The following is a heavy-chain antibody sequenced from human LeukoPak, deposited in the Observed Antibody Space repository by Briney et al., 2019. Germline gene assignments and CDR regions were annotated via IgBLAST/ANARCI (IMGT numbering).Heavy chain of an antibody. J-gene: IGHJ4*02. Sequence: SETLSLTCTVSGGSISSYYWSWIRQPPGKGLEWIGEINHSEYTNYNPSLKSRVTISVDTSKNQFSLRLSSVTAADTAVYYCARIEVAPIWSQGTLVTVSS. D-gene: IGHD5-12*01. CDR3: ARIEVAPI. V-gene: IGHV4-34*01. CDR1: GGSISSYY. CDR2: INHSEYT.